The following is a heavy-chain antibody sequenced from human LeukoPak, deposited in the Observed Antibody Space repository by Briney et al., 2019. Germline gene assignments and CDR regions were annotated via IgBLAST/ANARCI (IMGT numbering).Heavy chain of an antibody. V-gene: IGHV3-11*01. CDR2: ISSSGSTI. D-gene: IGHD3-9*01. Sequence: PGGSLRLSCAASGFTFSDYYMSWIRHAPGKGLELVSYISSSGSTIYYADSVKGRFTISRDNAKNSLYLQMNSLRAEDTAVYYCARDRGLRYFDGAFDYWGQGTLVTVSS. J-gene: IGHJ4*02. CDR3: ARDRGLRYFDGAFDY. CDR1: GFTFSDYY.